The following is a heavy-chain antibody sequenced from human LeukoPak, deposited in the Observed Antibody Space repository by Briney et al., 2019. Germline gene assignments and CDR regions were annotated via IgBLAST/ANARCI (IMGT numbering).Heavy chain of an antibody. CDR2: INSDGSSI. CDR3: AREGRVSGYDFDC. V-gene: IGHV3-74*03. Sequence: PGGSLRLSCAASGVTLRSYWMHWVRQAPGKGLVWVSRINSDGSSITYADSVKGRFTISRDNAKNTLFLQMNSLRVEDTAVYYCAREGRVSGYDFDCWGQGTLVTVSS. CDR1: GVTLRSYW. J-gene: IGHJ4*02. D-gene: IGHD5-12*01.